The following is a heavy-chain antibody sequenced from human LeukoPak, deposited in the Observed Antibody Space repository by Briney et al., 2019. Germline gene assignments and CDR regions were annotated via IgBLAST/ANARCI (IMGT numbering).Heavy chain of an antibody. D-gene: IGHD3-3*01. CDR1: GGSISSYY. V-gene: IGHV4-4*07. J-gene: IGHJ5*02. CDR3: ASEITSFGVVIMVDWFDP. CDR2: IYTSGSP. Sequence: SETLSLTCTVSGGSISSYYWSWIRQPAGKGLEWIGRIYTSGSPNYNPSLKSRVTMSVDTSKNQFSLKLSSVTAADTAVYYCASEITSFGVVIMVDWFDPWGQGTPVTVSS.